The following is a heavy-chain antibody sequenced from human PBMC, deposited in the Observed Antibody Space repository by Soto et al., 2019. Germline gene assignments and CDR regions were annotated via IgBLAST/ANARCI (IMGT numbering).Heavy chain of an antibody. CDR1: GFTISSNY. Sequence: EVQLVESGGGLVQPGGSLRLSCAASGFTISSNYMSWVRQAAGKGLEWVSVIYSGDNTYYADSVKGRFTISRDNSKNTLYLQMNSLRAEDTAVYYCATLTKYDILTGYYPCWGQGTLVTVSS. J-gene: IGHJ4*02. V-gene: IGHV3-66*01. CDR2: IYSGDNT. D-gene: IGHD3-9*01. CDR3: ATLTKYDILTGYYPC.